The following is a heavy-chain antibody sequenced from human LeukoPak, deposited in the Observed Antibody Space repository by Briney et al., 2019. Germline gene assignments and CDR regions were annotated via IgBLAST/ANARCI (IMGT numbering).Heavy chain of an antibody. V-gene: IGHV1-69*01. CDR1: GGTFSSYA. CDR2: IIPIFGTA. Sequence: SVKVSCKASGGTFSSYAISWVRQAPGQGLEWMGGIIPIFGTANYAQKFQGRVTITADESTSTAYMELSSLRSEDTAVYYCARDSGTRDIVVVPAAILDYWGQGTLVTVSS. CDR3: ARDSGTRDIVVVPAAILDY. D-gene: IGHD2-2*02. J-gene: IGHJ4*02.